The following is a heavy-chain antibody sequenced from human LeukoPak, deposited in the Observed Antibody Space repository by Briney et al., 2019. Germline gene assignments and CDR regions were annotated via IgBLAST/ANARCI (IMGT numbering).Heavy chain of an antibody. J-gene: IGHJ4*02. CDR3: AKTTTYDILTGYNYFDY. D-gene: IGHD3-9*01. V-gene: IGHV3-23*01. CDR1: GFTFSSYA. Sequence: GGSLRLSYAASGFTFSSYAMSWVRQAPGKGLGWVSAISGSGGSTYYADSVKGRFTIFRDNSKNTLYLQMNSLRAEDTAVYYCAKTTTYDILTGYNYFDYWGQGTLVTVSS. CDR2: ISGSGGST.